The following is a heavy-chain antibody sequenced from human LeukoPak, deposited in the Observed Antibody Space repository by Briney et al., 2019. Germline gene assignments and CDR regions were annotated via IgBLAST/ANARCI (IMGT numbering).Heavy chain of an antibody. V-gene: IGHV3-21*01. J-gene: IGHJ4*02. D-gene: IGHD1-26*01. CDR2: ISSSSSYI. CDR1: GFTFSSYS. CDR3: HGFGGATTIYD. Sequence: GGSLRLSFAASGFTFSSYSMNWVRQAPGKGLEWVSSISSSSSYIYYADSVKGRFTISRDNAKNSLYLQMNSLRAEDTAVYYCHGFGGATTIYDWGQGTLVTVSS.